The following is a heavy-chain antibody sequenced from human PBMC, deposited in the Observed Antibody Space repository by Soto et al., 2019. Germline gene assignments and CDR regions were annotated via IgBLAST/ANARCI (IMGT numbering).Heavy chain of an antibody. D-gene: IGHD1-1*01. CDR1: GFTFSDYY. V-gene: IGHV3-11*06. Sequence: GGSLRLSCEGSGFTFSDYYISWIRQAPGKGLEWISYSSNSGTFSRYADSVKGRFSISRDNTKNLLYLQMNSLRAEDTAVYYCARSGDNYNRLDYWGQGTPVTVS. CDR3: ARSGDNYNRLDY. CDR2: SSNSGTFS. J-gene: IGHJ4*02.